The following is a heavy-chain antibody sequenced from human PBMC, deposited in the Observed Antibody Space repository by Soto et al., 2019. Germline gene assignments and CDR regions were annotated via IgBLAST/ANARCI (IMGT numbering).Heavy chain of an antibody. V-gene: IGHV1-18*01. CDR3: ATSYGSGYRAFDY. D-gene: IGHD3-10*01. CDR1: GYTFTSYG. CDR2: ISAYNSNT. Sequence: ASVKVSCKASGYTFTSYGISWVRQAPGQGLEWMGWISAYNSNTNYAQKLQGRVTMTTDTSTSTAYMELSSLRSEDTAFYYCATSYGSGYRAFDYWGQGALVTVSS. J-gene: IGHJ4*02.